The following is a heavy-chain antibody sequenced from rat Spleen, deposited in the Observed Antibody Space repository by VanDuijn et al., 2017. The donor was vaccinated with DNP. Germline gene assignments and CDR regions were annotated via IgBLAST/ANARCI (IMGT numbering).Heavy chain of an antibody. V-gene: IGHV4-2*01. Sequence: EVKLVESGGGLVQPGRSLKISCTAAGFNLHDYWMGWVRQAPGKGLEWIGEINKESSTINYTPSLKYKFTISRDNAQNTLYLQMSKLGSEDTAIYYCARLGWHGWFAYWGQGTLVTVSS. CDR1: GFNLHDYW. J-gene: IGHJ3*01. CDR2: INKESSTI. CDR3: ARLGWHGWFAY. D-gene: IGHD1-11*01.